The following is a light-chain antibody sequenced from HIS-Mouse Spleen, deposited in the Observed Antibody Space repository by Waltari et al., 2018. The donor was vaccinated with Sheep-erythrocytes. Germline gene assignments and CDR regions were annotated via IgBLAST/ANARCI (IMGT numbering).Light chain of an antibody. J-gene: IGLJ2*01. CDR2: EGS. Sequence: QSALTQPASVSGSPGQSITISCTGTSSDVGSYNLVSWYQQHPGKAPKPMIYEGSKRPSGIPERFSGSNSGNTATLTISGTQAMDEADYYCQAWDSSTVVFGGGTKLTVL. CDR1: SSDVGSYNL. CDR3: QAWDSSTVV. V-gene: IGLV2-14*02.